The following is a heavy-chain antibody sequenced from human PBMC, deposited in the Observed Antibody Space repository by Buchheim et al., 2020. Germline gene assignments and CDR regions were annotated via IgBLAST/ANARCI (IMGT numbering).Heavy chain of an antibody. J-gene: IGHJ6*02. Sequence: EVQLVESGGGLVQPVGSLRLSCAASGFTFSTYNMNWVRQAPGKGLEWVSYITTSSSTIYYADSVKGRFTISRDNAKNSLYLQMNSQRPEDTAVYYCARIHDYYYGMDVWGQGTT. CDR2: ITTSSSTI. V-gene: IGHV3-48*01. CDR1: GFTFSTYN. CDR3: ARIHDYYYGMDV.